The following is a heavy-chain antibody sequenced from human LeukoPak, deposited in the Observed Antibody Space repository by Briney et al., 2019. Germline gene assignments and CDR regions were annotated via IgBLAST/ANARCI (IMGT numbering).Heavy chain of an antibody. J-gene: IGHJ4*02. Sequence: ASVNLFYKASGYTFTHYYMNWVRQAPGQGLEWMGWIHPNSGGTNYAQKFQGRVTMTRDTSISTAYMELSRLTSDDTAVYYCGRQSAARNTCEFQYWGQGTLVTVSS. CDR2: IHPNSGGT. CDR1: GYTFTHYY. D-gene: IGHD6-6*01. CDR3: GRQSAARNTCEFQY. V-gene: IGHV1-2*02.